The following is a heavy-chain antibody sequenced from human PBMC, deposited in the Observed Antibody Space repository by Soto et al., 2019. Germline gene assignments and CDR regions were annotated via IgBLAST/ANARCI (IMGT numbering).Heavy chain of an antibody. V-gene: IGHV4-34*01. J-gene: IGHJ6*04. D-gene: IGHD3-9*01. CDR2: INHSGST. Sequence: SETLSLTCAVYGGSFSGYYWSWIRQPPGKGLEWIGEINHSGSTNYNPSLKSRVTISVDTSKNQFSLKLSSVTAADTAVYYCARWKRVDWLLREYSYYRMDVWGNGTTVTVSS. CDR1: GGSFSGYY. CDR3: ARWKRVDWLLREYSYYRMDV.